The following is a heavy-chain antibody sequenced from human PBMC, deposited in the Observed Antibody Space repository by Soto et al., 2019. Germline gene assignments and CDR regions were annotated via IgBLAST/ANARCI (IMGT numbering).Heavy chain of an antibody. CDR3: VRGDGDRYDGHGYLGRH. D-gene: IGHD2-21*01. V-gene: IGHV3-74*01. Sequence: EVQLVESGGGLVQPGGSLRLSCAASGFTFSIDWMHWVRQAPGKGLVWVSRMNMDGSRTSYADFSKGRFTISRDDAKSTVYLELSNLRAEDTAVYYCVRGDGDRYDGHGYLGRHWGQGTLVTVSS. CDR2: MNMDGSRT. J-gene: IGHJ4*02. CDR1: GFTFSIDW.